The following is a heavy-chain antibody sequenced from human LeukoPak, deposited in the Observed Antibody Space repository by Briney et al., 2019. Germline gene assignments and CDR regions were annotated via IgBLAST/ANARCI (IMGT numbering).Heavy chain of an antibody. J-gene: IGHJ5*02. CDR1: GFTFSSYA. CDR2: ISYDGSNK. V-gene: IGHV3-30*04. D-gene: IGHD6-13*01. CDR3: AREGYSSSWYWFDP. Sequence: GGSLRLSCAASGFTFSSYAMHRVRQAPGKGLEWVAVISYDGSNKYYADSVKGRFTISRDNSKNTLYLQMNSLRAEDTAVYYCAREGYSSSWYWFDPWGQGTLVTVSS.